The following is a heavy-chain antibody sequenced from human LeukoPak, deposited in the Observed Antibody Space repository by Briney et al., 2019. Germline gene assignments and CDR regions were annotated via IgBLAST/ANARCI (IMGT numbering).Heavy chain of an antibody. J-gene: IGHJ4*02. Sequence: GGSLRLSCAASGFTFSSYAMHWVRQAPGKGLEWVAVISYDGSNKYYADSVKGRFTISRDNSKNTLYLQMNSLRAEDTAVYYCAKDPRDHTYGWSWRYFDYWGQGTLVTVSS. CDR2: ISYDGSNK. V-gene: IGHV3-30*04. D-gene: IGHD5-18*01. CDR1: GFTFSSYA. CDR3: AKDPRDHTYGWSWRYFDY.